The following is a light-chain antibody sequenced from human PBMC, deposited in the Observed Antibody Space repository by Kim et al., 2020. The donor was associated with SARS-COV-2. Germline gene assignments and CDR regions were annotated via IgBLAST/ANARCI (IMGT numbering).Light chain of an antibody. CDR1: QSISSW. V-gene: IGKV1-5*01. Sequence: ASVGDRVTITCRASQSISSWLAWYQQKPGKAPKLLIYDASSLESGVPSRFSCSGSGTEFTLTISSLQPDDFAAYYCQQYNSYSETFGQGTKVDIK. CDR3: QQYNSYSET. CDR2: DAS. J-gene: IGKJ1*01.